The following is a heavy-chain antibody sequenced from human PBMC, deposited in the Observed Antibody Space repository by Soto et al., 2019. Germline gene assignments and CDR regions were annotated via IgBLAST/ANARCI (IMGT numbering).Heavy chain of an antibody. CDR1: GYTFTSYG. CDR2: ISAYNGNT. V-gene: IGHV1-18*01. D-gene: IGHD6-13*01. Sequence: QVQLVQSGAEVKKPGASVKVSCKASGYTFTSYGISWVRQAPGQGLEWMGWISAYNGNTNYAPKLQGRVTMTTDTSTSTAYRELRRLRSDDTAVYYCARQQLGTSHFDYWGQGTLVTVSS. J-gene: IGHJ4*02. CDR3: ARQQLGTSHFDY.